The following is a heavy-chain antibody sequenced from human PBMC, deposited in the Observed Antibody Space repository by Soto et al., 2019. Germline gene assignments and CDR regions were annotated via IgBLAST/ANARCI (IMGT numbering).Heavy chain of an antibody. CDR3: AMTLAVAGTSDY. V-gene: IGHV1-8*01. D-gene: IGHD6-19*01. CDR1: GYTFTSYD. CDR2: MNPNSGNT. J-gene: IGHJ4*02. Sequence: QVQLVQSGAEVKKPGASVKVSCKASGYTFTSYDINWVRQATGQGLEWMGWMNPNSGNTGYAQKFQGRVTMTRNTSKGTAYMELSSLRSEDTAVYYCAMTLAVAGTSDYWGQGTLVTVSS.